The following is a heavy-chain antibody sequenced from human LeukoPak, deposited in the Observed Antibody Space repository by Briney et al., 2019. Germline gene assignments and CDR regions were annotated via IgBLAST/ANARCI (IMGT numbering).Heavy chain of an antibody. CDR3: ARDLVPYSGSYWAFDI. V-gene: IGHV1-24*01. J-gene: IGHJ3*02. Sequence: GASVKVSCKVSGYTLTELSMHWVRQAPGKGLEWMGGFDPEDGETIYAQKFQGRVTMTEDTSTDTAYMELSSLRSDDTAVYYCARDLVPYSGSYWAFDIWGQGTMVTVSS. D-gene: IGHD1-26*01. CDR2: FDPEDGET. CDR1: GYTLTELS.